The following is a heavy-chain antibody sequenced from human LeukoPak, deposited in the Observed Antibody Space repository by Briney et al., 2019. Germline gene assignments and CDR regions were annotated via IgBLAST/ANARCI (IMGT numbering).Heavy chain of an antibody. D-gene: IGHD2-2*01. CDR2: INHSGST. J-gene: IGHJ6*03. CDR1: GESFSGYY. V-gene: IGHV4-34*01. Sequence: SSETLSLTCAVYGESFSGYYWSWIRQPPGKGLEWIGEINHSGSTNYNPSLKSRVTISVDTSKNQFSLKLSSVTAADAAVYYCARRQISSTSLYYYYYMDVWGKGTTITISS. CDR3: ARRQISSTSLYYYYYMDV.